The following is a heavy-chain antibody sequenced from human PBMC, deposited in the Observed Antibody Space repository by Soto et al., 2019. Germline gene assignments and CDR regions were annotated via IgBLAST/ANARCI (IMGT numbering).Heavy chain of an antibody. CDR3: AKSADRAGWGVDF. CDR1: GFMFDSYA. V-gene: IGHV3-48*02. D-gene: IGHD6-19*01. CDR2: ISPGGDRI. J-gene: IGHJ4*02. Sequence: EVQLVESGGGLVQPGGSLRLSCVASGFMFDSYAMNWVRQAPGKGLEWVSYISPGGDRIYYAESLKGRITISRDNARNSLSLKTNFMSEEGTYVYYCAKSADRAGWGVDFWGQGTLVTVSS.